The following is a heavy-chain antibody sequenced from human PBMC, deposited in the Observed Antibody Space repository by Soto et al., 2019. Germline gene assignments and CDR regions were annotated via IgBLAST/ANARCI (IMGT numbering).Heavy chain of an antibody. V-gene: IGHV3-23*01. J-gene: IGHJ4*02. CDR3: AKDRERIVVAGTLSY. CDR1: GFTFNNYV. D-gene: IGHD6-19*01. CDR2: IDGSGAGT. Sequence: EVQLLESGGGLVQPGGSLRLSCSASGFTFNNYVMNWVRQAPGKGLEWDSGIDGSGAGTYYADSVKGRFTISRDNSKNTLYLQMNSLRAEDTAVYYCAKDRERIVVAGTLSYWGQGTLVTVSS.